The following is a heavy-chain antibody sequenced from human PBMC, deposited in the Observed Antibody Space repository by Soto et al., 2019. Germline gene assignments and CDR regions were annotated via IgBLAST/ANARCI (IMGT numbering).Heavy chain of an antibody. J-gene: IGHJ5*02. CDR2: ISRDGSDQ. V-gene: IGHV3-30*18. CDR1: GFTFSNYG. CDR3: AKSRGITPRGPLDT. D-gene: IGHD3-16*01. Sequence: QVQLVESGGGVVQPGRSLRLSCTASGFTFSNYGIHWVRQAPGKGLEWVAVISRDGSDQYHADSVKGRVTISRDNSKSTLDLQMSSLRPEDTAVYYCAKSRGITPRGPLDTWGQGTLVTVSS.